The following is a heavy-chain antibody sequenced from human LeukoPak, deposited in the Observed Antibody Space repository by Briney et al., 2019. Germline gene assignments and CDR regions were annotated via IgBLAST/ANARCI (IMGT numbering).Heavy chain of an antibody. CDR3: GTRGIGGYDYYFYHVDA. Sequence: KAGGSLRLSHSASGLSQCKLAKQYLRLAPGKGLEWVSSISGSGGNTYYADSVNGRVTISRDNSMDTLDLHINGLRVEVTATYFHGTRGIGGYDYYFYHVDAWGKGTTVTVSS. V-gene: IGHV3-23*01. CDR2: ISGSGGNT. CDR1: GLSQCKLA. D-gene: IGHD3-16*01. J-gene: IGHJ6*03.